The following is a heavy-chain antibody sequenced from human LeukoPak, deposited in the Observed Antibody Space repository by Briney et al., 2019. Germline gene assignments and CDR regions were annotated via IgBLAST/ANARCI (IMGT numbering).Heavy chain of an antibody. Sequence: SVKVSCKASGGTFSSYAISWVRQAPGQGLEWMGGIIPIFGTANYAQKFQGRVTITADESTSTAYMELSSLRSEDTAVYYCADYGDLKGGFDYWGQGTLVTVSS. J-gene: IGHJ4*02. CDR2: IIPIFGTA. CDR3: ADYGDLKGGFDY. V-gene: IGHV1-69*01. CDR1: GGTFSSYA. D-gene: IGHD4-17*01.